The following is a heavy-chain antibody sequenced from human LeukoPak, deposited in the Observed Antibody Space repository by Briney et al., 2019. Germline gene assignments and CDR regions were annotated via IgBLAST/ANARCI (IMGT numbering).Heavy chain of an antibody. CDR1: GFTFRSYW. CDR3: ARPSADMDV. Sequence: GGSLRLSCAAYGFTFRSYWMSWVRQAPGKGLEWVANIKPDGSQKYYVDSVKGRFTISRHNTKNSLYLQMNSLRAEDTAMYYCARPSADMDVWGKGTTVTVSS. D-gene: IGHD2-2*01. V-gene: IGHV3-7*01. CDR2: IKPDGSQK. J-gene: IGHJ6*03.